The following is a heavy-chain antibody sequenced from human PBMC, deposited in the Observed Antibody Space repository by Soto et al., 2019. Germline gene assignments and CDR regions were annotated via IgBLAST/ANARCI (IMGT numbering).Heavy chain of an antibody. CDR1: GGSISSGGYY. CDR2: IYSSGDT. Sequence: QVQLQESGPGLVRPSQTLSLSCTVSGGSISSGGYYWSWIRHYPGKGLEWIGYIYSSGDTNYNPSLSSRVAISVDTSKNQFSLKLSSVTAADTALYYCARDLGPPVTHGFDPWGQGTLVTVSS. J-gene: IGHJ5*02. D-gene: IGHD4-4*01. CDR3: ARDLGPPVTHGFDP. V-gene: IGHV4-31*03.